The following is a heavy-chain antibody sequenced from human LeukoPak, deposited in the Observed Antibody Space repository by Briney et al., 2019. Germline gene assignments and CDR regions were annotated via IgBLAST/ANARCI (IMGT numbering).Heavy chain of an antibody. J-gene: IGHJ4*02. D-gene: IGHD6-19*01. CDR1: GGSFSGYH. Sequence: SETLSLTCAVYGGSFSGYHWSWIRQPPGKGLEWIGEINHSGSTNYNPSLKSRVTISVDTSKNQFSLKLSSVTAADTAVYYCARGPLDSSGWYSPFDYWGQGTLVTVSS. CDR2: INHSGST. CDR3: ARGPLDSSGWYSPFDY. V-gene: IGHV4-34*01.